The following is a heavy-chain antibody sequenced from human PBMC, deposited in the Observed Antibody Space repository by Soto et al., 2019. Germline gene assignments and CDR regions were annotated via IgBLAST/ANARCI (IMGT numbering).Heavy chain of an antibody. Sequence: QVQLVQSGAEVKKPGSSVKVSCKASGGTFNNYAVTWVRQAPGQGLEWMGGLIPTVGAPNYAQKFQDRVTITADESTSTVYMELNSLRSEDTAVYYCASSYGTSWYGDYWGQGTLVTVSS. D-gene: IGHD6-13*01. CDR1: GGTFNNYA. J-gene: IGHJ4*02. CDR2: LIPTVGAP. V-gene: IGHV1-69*01. CDR3: ASSYGTSWYGDY.